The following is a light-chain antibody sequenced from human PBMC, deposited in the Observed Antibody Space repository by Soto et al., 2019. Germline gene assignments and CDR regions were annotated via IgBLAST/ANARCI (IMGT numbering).Light chain of an antibody. V-gene: IGLV2-14*03. J-gene: IGLJ1*01. CDR2: DVS. Sequence: QSVLTQPASVSGSPGQSITISCTGTSSDVGGYDYVSWYQHHPGEVPKLIIYDVSNRPSGISTRFSGSKSGNTASLPISGLQAEDEADYYSSSYTSSSTYVFGTGTKVTVL. CDR1: SSDVGGYDY. CDR3: SSYTSSSTYV.